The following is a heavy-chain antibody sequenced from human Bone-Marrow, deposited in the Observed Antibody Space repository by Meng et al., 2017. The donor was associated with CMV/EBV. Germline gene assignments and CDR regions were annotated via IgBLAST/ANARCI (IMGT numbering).Heavy chain of an antibody. V-gene: IGHV3-30*04. CDR2: ISYDGSNK. J-gene: IGHJ4*02. CDR3: ARKSSGYSYDH. CDR1: GFTFSSYA. Sequence: LSLTCAASGFTFSSYAMHWVRQAPGKGLEWVAVISYDGSNKYYADSVKGRLTISRDNSKNTLYLQMNSLRAEDTAVYYCARKSSGYSYDHWGQGTLVPVSS. D-gene: IGHD5-18*01.